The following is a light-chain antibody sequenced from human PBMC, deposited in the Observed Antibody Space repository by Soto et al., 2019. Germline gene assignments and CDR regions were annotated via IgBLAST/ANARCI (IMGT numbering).Light chain of an antibody. J-gene: IGKJ1*01. CDR1: QSVSSN. Sequence: EIVMTQSPATLSVSPGERATLSCRASQSVSSNLAWYQQKPGQAPRLLIYGASTRATGIPARFSGSESVTEFNLTISSLQSEDFAVDYCQQYNNWPATFGQGTKVEIK. CDR2: GAS. CDR3: QQYNNWPAT. V-gene: IGKV3D-15*01.